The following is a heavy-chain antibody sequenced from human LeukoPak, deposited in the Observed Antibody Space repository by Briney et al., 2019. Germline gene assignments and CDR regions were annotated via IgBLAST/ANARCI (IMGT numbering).Heavy chain of an antibody. CDR1: GFTFSSYA. V-gene: IGHV3-23*01. J-gene: IGHJ6*02. Sequence: GGSLRLSCAASGFTFSSYAMSWVRQAPGKGLEWVSAISGSGGSTYYADSVKGRFTISRDNPKNTLYLQMNSLRAEDTAVYYCAKGVPAAIWDYYYYGMDVWGQGTTVTVSS. CDR3: AKGVPAAIWDYYYYGMDV. D-gene: IGHD2-2*02. CDR2: ISGSGGST.